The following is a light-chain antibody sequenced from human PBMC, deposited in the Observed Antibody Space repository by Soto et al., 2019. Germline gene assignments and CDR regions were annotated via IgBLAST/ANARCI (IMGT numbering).Light chain of an antibody. J-gene: IGKJ4*01. CDR3: QQYSSSALT. CDR1: QSVTSY. V-gene: IGKV3-20*01. Sequence: EIVLTQSPGTLYLSTGEKATLSCRASQSVTSYLAWYQQKPGQAPRRLIFGASGRATGIPDRFSGSGSVTDFTLTIIRLEREEFALYYCQQYSSSALTFGGGTKVVIK. CDR2: GAS.